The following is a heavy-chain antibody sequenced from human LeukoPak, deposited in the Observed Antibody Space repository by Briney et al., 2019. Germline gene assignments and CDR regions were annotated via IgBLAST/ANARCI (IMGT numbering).Heavy chain of an antibody. CDR3: ALDSSGPRTGFDY. CDR1: GFTFSSYG. D-gene: IGHD3-22*01. V-gene: IGHV3-64*01. Sequence: GGSLRLSCAASGFTFSSYGMHWVRQAPGKGLEYVSAISSNGGSTYYANSVKGRFTISRDNSKNTLYLQMGSLRAEDMAVYYCALDSSGPRTGFDYWGQGTLVIVSS. CDR2: ISSNGGST. J-gene: IGHJ4*02.